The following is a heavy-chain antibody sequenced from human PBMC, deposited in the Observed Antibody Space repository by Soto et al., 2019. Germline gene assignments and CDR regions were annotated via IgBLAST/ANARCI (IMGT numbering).Heavy chain of an antibody. CDR3: ASLPGIAAAGISVTLDY. D-gene: IGHD6-13*01. CDR2: IIPIFGTA. Sequence: QVQLVQSGAEVKKPGSSVKVSCKASGGTFSSYAISWVRQAPGQGLEWMGGIIPIFGTANYAQKFQGRVTITADKSTSTAYMELSSLRSEETAVYYCASLPGIAAAGISVTLDYWGQGTLVTVSS. CDR1: GGTFSSYA. V-gene: IGHV1-69*06. J-gene: IGHJ4*02.